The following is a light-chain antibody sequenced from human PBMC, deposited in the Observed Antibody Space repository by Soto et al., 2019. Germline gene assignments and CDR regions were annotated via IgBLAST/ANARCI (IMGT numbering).Light chain of an antibody. V-gene: IGLV1-40*01. CDR1: TSNIGAPYD. Sequence: QSVLTQPPSVSGAPGQRVSISCTGSTSNIGAPYDVHWYQHLPGTAPKLLIYGDNNRPSGVPGRFSGSKSGTSASLAITGLQAEDEGNYYCQSYDTSLRAYVFGTGTKVTVL. CDR3: QSYDTSLRAYV. J-gene: IGLJ1*01. CDR2: GDN.